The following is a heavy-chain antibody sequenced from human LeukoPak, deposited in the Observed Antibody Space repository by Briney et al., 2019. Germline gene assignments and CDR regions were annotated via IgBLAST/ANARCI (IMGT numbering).Heavy chain of an antibody. CDR3: ARGYYYDSSGYYYAPLDY. Sequence: SETLSLTCTVSGGSISSGSYYWSWIRQPAGKGLEWIGRIYTSGSTNYNPSLKSRVTISVDTSKNQFSLKLSSVTAADTAVYYCARGYYYDSSGYYYAPLDYWGQGTLVTVSS. J-gene: IGHJ4*02. V-gene: IGHV4-61*02. D-gene: IGHD3-22*01. CDR1: GGSISSGSYY. CDR2: IYTSGST.